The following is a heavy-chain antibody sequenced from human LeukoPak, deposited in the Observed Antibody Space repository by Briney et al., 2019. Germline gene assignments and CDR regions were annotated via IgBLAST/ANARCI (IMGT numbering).Heavy chain of an antibody. D-gene: IGHD6-13*01. CDR1: GGTFSSYA. Sequence: SVKVSCKASGGTFSSYAISWVRQAPGQGLEWMGGIIPIFGTANYAQKFQGRVTITADESTSTAYMELSSLRSEDTAVYYCAKGGVASSSWYFAFDIWGQGTMVTVSS. CDR3: AKGGVASSSWYFAFDI. J-gene: IGHJ3*02. CDR2: IIPIFGTA. V-gene: IGHV1-69*13.